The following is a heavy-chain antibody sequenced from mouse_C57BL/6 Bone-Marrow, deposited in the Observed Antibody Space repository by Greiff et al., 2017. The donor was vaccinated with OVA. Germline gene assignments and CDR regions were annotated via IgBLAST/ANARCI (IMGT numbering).Heavy chain of an antibody. V-gene: IGHV1-9*01. Sequence: QVQLQQSGAELMKPGASVKLSCKATGYTFTGYWIEWVKQRPGHGLEWIGEILPGSGITTYNEKFKGKATFTADTSSNTAYMLLSSLTTEYSAIYYCATSMGTPYAMDYWGQGTSVTVSS. D-gene: IGHD2-14*01. CDR1: GYTFTGYW. CDR3: ATSMGTPYAMDY. J-gene: IGHJ4*01. CDR2: ILPGSGIT.